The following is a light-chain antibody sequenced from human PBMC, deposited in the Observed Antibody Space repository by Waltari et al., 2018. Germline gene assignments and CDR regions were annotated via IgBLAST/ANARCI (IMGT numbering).Light chain of an antibody. J-gene: IGLJ2*01. CDR2: DKN. CDR3: HSRDASGVGGT. Sequence: TQDPAVSVAMGQTVRITCQGDSLRSYYASWYQQRPGQAPIIVIYDKNSRPSGVPDRFSASSSDNTASLTITGAQAEDEAYYYCHSRDASGVGGTFGGGTKLTVL. V-gene: IGLV3-19*01. CDR1: SLRSYY.